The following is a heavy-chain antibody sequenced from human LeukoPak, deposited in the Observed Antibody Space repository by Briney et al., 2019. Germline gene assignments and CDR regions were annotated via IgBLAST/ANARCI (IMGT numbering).Heavy chain of an antibody. V-gene: IGHV3-21*01. Sequence: GGSLRLSCAASGFTFSSYAMYWVRQAPGKGLEWVSSISSSSSYIYYADSVKGRFTISRDNAKNSLYLQMNSLRAEDTAVYYCARDGDYYDSSGYYSRYYFDYWGQGTLVTVSS. J-gene: IGHJ4*02. CDR3: ARDGDYYDSSGYYSRYYFDY. CDR2: ISSSSSYI. D-gene: IGHD3-22*01. CDR1: GFTFSSYA.